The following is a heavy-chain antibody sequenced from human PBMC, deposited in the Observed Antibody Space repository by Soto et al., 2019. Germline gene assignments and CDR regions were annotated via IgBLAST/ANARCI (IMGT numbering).Heavy chain of an antibody. V-gene: IGHV3-30-3*01. Sequence: QVQLVESGGGVVQPGRSLRLSCAASGFTFSSYAMHWVRQAPGKGLEWVAVISYDGSDSYYEDSLKGRFTISRDNSKNTLSLQMNSLRAEDTAVYYCARAGGWTRRGWFDHWGQGTLVTVSS. J-gene: IGHJ5*02. CDR3: ARAGGWTRRGWFDH. CDR1: GFTFSSYA. D-gene: IGHD6-19*01. CDR2: ISYDGSDS.